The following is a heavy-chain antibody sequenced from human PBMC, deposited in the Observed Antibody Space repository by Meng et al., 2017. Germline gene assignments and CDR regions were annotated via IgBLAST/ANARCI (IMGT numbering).Heavy chain of an antibody. D-gene: IGHD3-10*01. CDR3: LKGVVDRGVDH. Sequence: VEAVESGEGLVHAGGSLGLSCAASEFTFSRYAMHWVRQAPGKGLEYVSAISSNGGSTYYADSVKGRFTISRDNSKNTLYLQMGSLRAEDMAVYYCLKGVVDRGVDHWGQGTLVTVSS. CDR2: ISSNGGST. J-gene: IGHJ4*02. CDR1: EFTFSRYA. V-gene: IGHV3-64*02.